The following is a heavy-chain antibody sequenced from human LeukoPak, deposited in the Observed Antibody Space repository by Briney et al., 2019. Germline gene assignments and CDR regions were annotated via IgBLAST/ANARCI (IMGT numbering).Heavy chain of an antibody. J-gene: IGHJ4*02. Sequence: GGSLRLSCAASGFTFSSYSMNWVRQAPGKGLEWVSSISSSSRYIYYADSVKGRFTISRDNAKNSLYLQMNSLRAEDTAVYYCARDSGYTSGWYDCFDYWGRGTLVTVSS. CDR2: ISSSSRYI. V-gene: IGHV3-21*01. CDR1: GFTFSSYS. D-gene: IGHD6-19*01. CDR3: ARDSGYTSGWYDCFDY.